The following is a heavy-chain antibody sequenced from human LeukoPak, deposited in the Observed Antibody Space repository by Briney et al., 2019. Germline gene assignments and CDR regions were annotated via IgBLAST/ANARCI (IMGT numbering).Heavy chain of an antibody. CDR1: GASITSYY. V-gene: IGHV4-59*08. CDR2: IYYTGST. D-gene: IGHD3-22*01. CDR3: AGSYFYDGNRYFDY. J-gene: IGHJ4*02. Sequence: SETLSLTCNVSGASITSYYWNRIRQPPGKGLEWIGYIYYTGSTNSNPSLRSRVSISLDTSKNQFSLKLSSVTATDTARYYCAGSYFYDGNRYFDYWGQGALVTVSS.